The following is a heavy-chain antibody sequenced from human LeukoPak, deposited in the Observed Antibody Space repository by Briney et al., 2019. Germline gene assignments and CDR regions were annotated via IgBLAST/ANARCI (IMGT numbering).Heavy chain of an antibody. D-gene: IGHD4-17*01. Sequence: SETLSLTCAVYGESFSGYYWSWIRQPLGKGPEWIGEINDSGSTNYNPSLKSRVTISVDTSKNQFSLKLSSVTAADTAMYYCARRRGAYGDYVYWGQGTLVTVSS. CDR3: ARRRGAYGDYVY. CDR2: INDSGST. V-gene: IGHV4-34*01. J-gene: IGHJ4*02. CDR1: GESFSGYY.